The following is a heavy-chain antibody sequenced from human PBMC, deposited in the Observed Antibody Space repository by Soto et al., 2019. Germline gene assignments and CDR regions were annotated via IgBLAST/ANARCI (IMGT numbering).Heavy chain of an antibody. Sequence: GESLKISCKGSRYTFTNSWIGWVRQMPGKGLEWIGMIYPADSDTRYRPSLQGQVTISADKSISTAYLQWSSLKASDTAMYYCASPTVPQFYYHGMDVWGQGTTVTVSS. CDR2: IYPADSDT. D-gene: IGHD4-4*01. CDR1: RYTFTNSW. J-gene: IGHJ6*02. CDR3: ASPTVPQFYYHGMDV. V-gene: IGHV5-51*01.